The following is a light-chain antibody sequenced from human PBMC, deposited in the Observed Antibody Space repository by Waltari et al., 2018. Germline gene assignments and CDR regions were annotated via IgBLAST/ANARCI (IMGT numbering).Light chain of an antibody. CDR2: ESA. CDR3: HQYMSYPWT. V-gene: IGKV1-5*03. CDR1: QSIGRW. J-gene: IGKJ1*01. Sequence: DIQMTQSPATLPASVGDRVTITCLASQSIGRWLAWYQPKPGKAPKLLISESAKLKRGVPSRFSGSGSGTDFTLTINGLQPDDFAIYYCHQYMSYPWTFGLGTKVEIK.